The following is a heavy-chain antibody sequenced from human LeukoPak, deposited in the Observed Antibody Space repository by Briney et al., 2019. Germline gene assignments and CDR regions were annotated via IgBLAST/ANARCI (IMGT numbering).Heavy chain of an antibody. CDR2: MNPNSGNT. Sequence: ASVKVSCKASGGTFSSYAISWVGQAPGQGLEWMGWMNPNSGNTGYAQKFQGRVTITRNTSISTAYMELSSLRSEDTAVYYCARPNGGYPSYYFDYWGQGTLVTVSS. CDR3: ARPNGGYPSYYFDY. CDR1: GGTFSSYA. D-gene: IGHD2-8*01. V-gene: IGHV1-8*03. J-gene: IGHJ4*02.